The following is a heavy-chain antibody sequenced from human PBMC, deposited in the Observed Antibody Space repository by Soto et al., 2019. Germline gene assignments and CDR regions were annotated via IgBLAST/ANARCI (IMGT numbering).Heavy chain of an antibody. D-gene: IGHD6-6*01. CDR1: GFTFNSNA. J-gene: IGHJ4*02. Sequence: QEQLVESGGDVVQPGRSLRLSCAASGFTFNSNAMHWVRQAPGKGLEWVAVISYDGRVQQYTDSVKGRFTISRDDSKKILALQLNTLRYNDAAVYSSAREKLQGAPDYLDSWGQGTLVTVSS. CDR3: AREKLQGAPDYLDS. CDR2: ISYDGRVQ. V-gene: IGHV3-30*04.